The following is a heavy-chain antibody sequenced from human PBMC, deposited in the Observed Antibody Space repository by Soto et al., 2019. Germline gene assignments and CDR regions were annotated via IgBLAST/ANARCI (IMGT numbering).Heavy chain of an antibody. J-gene: IGHJ2*01. D-gene: IGHD2-2*03. CDR3: AREYGGYRNWYFDL. V-gene: IGHV3-7*03. Sequence: EVQLVESGGGLVQPGGSLRLSCEASGFTLGSYWMNWVRQAPGKGLEWVANIKQDGGEKYYVDSVKGRFTISRDNAKRSLYLQMNILTAEDTAVYYCAREYGGYRNWYFDLWGRGTPVTVS. CDR2: IKQDGGEK. CDR1: GFTLGSYW.